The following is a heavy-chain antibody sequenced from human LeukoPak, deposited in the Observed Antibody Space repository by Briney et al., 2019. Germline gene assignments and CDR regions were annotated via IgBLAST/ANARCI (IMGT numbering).Heavy chain of an antibody. D-gene: IGHD1-26*01. V-gene: IGHV3-48*03. Sequence: GGSLRLSCAASGFTVSSYEMNWVRQAPGKGLEWVSYISSSGSTIYYADSVKGRFTISRDSAKNSLYLQMSSLRAEDTAVYHCARESSGNYYVGFDYWGQGTLVTVSS. J-gene: IGHJ4*02. CDR1: GFTVSSYE. CDR2: ISSSGSTI. CDR3: ARESSGNYYVGFDY.